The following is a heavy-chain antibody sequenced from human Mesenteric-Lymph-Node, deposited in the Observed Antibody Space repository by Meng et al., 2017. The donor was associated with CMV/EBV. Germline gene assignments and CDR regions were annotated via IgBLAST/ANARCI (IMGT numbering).Heavy chain of an antibody. V-gene: IGHV3-30*04. CDR1: GFTFSSYS. Sequence: VGSGFTFSSYSIHWVRQAPGKGLEWVAVMSYDGTKTFYADSVKGRFSISRDNSKSTLYLEMNSLRPDDTAVYYCARDQPRFTYYFEYWGQGTLVTVSS. CDR3: ARDQPRFTYYFEY. CDR2: MSYDGTKT. D-gene: IGHD3-3*01. J-gene: IGHJ4*02.